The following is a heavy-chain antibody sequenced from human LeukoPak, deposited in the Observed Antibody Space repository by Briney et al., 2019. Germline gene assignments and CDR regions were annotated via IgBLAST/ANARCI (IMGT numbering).Heavy chain of an antibody. Sequence: ASVKVSCKASGYTFTSYDIHWVRQATGQGLEWMGRMNPNNGNTGDAQKFQGRVTMTRDPSISTAYMELSRLRSEDTGVYFCARALAGTAELDVWGKGTTVTVSS. D-gene: IGHD1-1*01. CDR1: GYTFTSYD. V-gene: IGHV1-8*01. CDR3: ARALAGTAELDV. J-gene: IGHJ6*04. CDR2: MNPNNGNT.